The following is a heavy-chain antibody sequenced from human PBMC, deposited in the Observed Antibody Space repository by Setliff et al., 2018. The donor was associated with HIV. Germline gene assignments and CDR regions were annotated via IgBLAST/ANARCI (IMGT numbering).Heavy chain of an antibody. V-gene: IGHV3-15*01. D-gene: IGHD2-15*01. CDR3: TADLPDSAPYCFDY. J-gene: IGHJ4*02. CDR2: IKSGGTA. CDR1: GFTFSSYA. Sequence: NPGGSLRLSCAASGFTFSSYAMTWVRQAPGKGLEWVAQIKSGGTADYAAPVKGRFTISRDDSKNVVSLQMDSLKTEDTAVYYCTADLPDSAPYCFDYWGQGALVTVSS.